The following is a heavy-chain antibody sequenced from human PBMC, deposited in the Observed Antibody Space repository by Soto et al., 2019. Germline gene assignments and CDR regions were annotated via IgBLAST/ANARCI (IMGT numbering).Heavy chain of an antibody. V-gene: IGHV3-23*01. CDR1: GFTFSSYA. J-gene: IGHJ4*02. D-gene: IGHD2-2*01. CDR3: AKGHLYCISTSCYVHYFDY. Sequence: EVQLLESGGGLVQPGGSLRLSCAASGFTFSSYAMSWVRQAPGKGLEWVSAISGSGGGTYYADSVKGRFTISRDNSKNTLYLQMNSLRAEDTAVYYCAKGHLYCISTSCYVHYFDYWGQGTLVTVSS. CDR2: ISGSGGGT.